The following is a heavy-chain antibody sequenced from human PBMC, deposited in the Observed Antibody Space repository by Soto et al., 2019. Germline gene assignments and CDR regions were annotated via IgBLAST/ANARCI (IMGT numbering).Heavy chain of an antibody. D-gene: IGHD7-27*01. CDR1: GFILSDCA. J-gene: IGHJ6*03. CDR2: ISSGSSVI. V-gene: IGHV3-48*01. CDR3: ARDLSWGSNWYYYMDV. Sequence: EVQLVESGGGLVQPGGSLRLSCATSGFILSDCAMNWVRQAPGKGLEWVSYISSGSSVIDYADSVKSRFTVSRDNARNSLYLQMNSLRAEDTAVYYCARDLSWGSNWYYYMDVWGKGTTVTVSS.